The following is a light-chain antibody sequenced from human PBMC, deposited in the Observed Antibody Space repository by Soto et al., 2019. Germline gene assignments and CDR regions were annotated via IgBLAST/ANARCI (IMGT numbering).Light chain of an antibody. CDR3: QQRSNWPLIT. CDR1: QSVSSY. Sequence: EIVLKQSPGTLSLSTGERATLSCRASQSVSSYLAWYQQKPGQAPRLLIYDASNRATGIPARFSGSGSGTDFTLTISSLEPEDFAVYYCQQRSNWPLITFGQGTLLEIK. CDR2: DAS. V-gene: IGKV3-11*01. J-gene: IGKJ5*01.